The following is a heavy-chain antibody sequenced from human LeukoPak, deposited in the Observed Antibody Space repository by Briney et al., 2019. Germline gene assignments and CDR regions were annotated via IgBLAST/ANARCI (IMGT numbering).Heavy chain of an antibody. D-gene: IGHD3-22*01. CDR3: ARDAIDSSGFDFDY. Sequence: PGESLRLSCAASGFTFSDYYITWIRQAPGKGLEWISYISTSAGTIYYADSVKGRFTISRDNAKNSLYLQMNILRAEDTAVYYFARDAIDSSGFDFDYWGQGTLVSVSS. J-gene: IGHJ4*02. CDR1: GFTFSDYY. V-gene: IGHV3-11*01. CDR2: ISTSAGTI.